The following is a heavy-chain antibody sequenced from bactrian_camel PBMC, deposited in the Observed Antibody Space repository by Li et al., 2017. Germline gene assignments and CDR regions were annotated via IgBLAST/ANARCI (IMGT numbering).Heavy chain of an antibody. J-gene: IGHJ4*01. V-gene: IGHV3S53*01. CDR2: IDSDGHT. CDR1: GYMFERIC. D-gene: IGHD3*01. Sequence: VQLVESGGGAVQTGGSLRLSCAVSGYMFERICLGWFRQAPGKEREGVAAIDSDGHTNYRDSVKGRFTISKDNAKNILYLQMSSLKPEDTAMYYCAAVGLQVTATQALGLMDRGRSMYSGQGTQVTVS.